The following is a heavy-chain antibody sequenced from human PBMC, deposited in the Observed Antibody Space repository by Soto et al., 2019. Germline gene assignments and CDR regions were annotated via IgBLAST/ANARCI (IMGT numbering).Heavy chain of an antibody. V-gene: IGHV3-30*03. CDR2: ISYDGSNK. J-gene: IGHJ6*02. CDR1: GFTFSSYG. CDR3: ASNYGSGSRGGYYGMDV. D-gene: IGHD3-10*01. Sequence: GGSLRLSCAASGFTFSSYGMHWVRQAPGKGLEWVAVISYDGSNKYYADSVKGRFTISRDNSKNTLYLQMNSLRAEDTAVYYCASNYGSGSRGGYYGMDVWGQGTTVTVS.